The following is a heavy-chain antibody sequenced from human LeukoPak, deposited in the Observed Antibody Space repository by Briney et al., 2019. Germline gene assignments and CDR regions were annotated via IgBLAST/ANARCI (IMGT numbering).Heavy chain of an antibody. D-gene: IGHD4-17*01. V-gene: IGHV3-23*01. J-gene: IGHJ4*02. CDR2: ISGSGGNT. CDR1: GFSFSSYA. CDR3: AKKGGRTVTSTSDY. Sequence: GGSLRLSCAASGFSFSSYAMSWVRQAPGKGLEWVSGISGSGGNTYYADSVKGRVTISRDNSKNTLYLQMNSLRAEDTAVYYCAKKGGRTVTSTSDYWGQGTLVTVSS.